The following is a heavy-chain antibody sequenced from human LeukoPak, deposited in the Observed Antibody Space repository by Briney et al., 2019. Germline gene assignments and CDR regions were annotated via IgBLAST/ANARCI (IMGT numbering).Heavy chain of an antibody. CDR2: INHSGST. Sequence: PSETLSLTCAVYGGSFSGYYWGWIRQPPGKGLEWIGEINHSGSTNYNPSLKSRVTISVDTSKNQFSLKLSSVTAADTAVYYCARGRTNYDSSGYYPTAAYYFDYWGQGTLVTVSS. J-gene: IGHJ4*02. D-gene: IGHD3-22*01. V-gene: IGHV4-34*01. CDR3: ARGRTNYDSSGYYPTAAYYFDY. CDR1: GGSFSGYY.